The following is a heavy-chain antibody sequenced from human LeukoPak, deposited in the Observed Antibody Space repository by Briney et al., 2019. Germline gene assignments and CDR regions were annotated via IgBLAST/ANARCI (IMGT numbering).Heavy chain of an antibody. CDR1: GYTFTGYY. Sequence: ASVKVSCKASGYTFTGYYMHWVRQAPGQGLEWMGIINPSGGSTSYAQKFQGRVTMTRDMSTSTVHMELSSLRSEDTAVYYCARDLPTVTTGVFDYWGQGTLVTVSS. D-gene: IGHD4-17*01. CDR2: INPSGGST. J-gene: IGHJ4*02. CDR3: ARDLPTVTTGVFDY. V-gene: IGHV1-46*01.